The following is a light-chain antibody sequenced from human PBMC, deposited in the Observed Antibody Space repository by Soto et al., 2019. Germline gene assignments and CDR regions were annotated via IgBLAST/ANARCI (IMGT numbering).Light chain of an antibody. CDR3: CLYVGGRTYV. CDR1: VGL. CDR2: DDT. V-gene: IGLV2-23*01. J-gene: IGLJ1*01. Sequence: QSVLAQPASVSGSPGQSITISCTGTVGLVSWYQQHPGKVPKLIIYDDTKRPLGVSNRFSGSKSGNTASLTISGLQTEDEADYYCCLYVGGRTYVFGTGTKVTVL.